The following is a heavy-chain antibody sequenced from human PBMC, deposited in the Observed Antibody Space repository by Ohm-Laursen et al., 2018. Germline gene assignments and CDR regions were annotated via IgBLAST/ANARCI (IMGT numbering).Heavy chain of an antibody. D-gene: IGHD2/OR15-2a*01. CDR2: ISGSGGST. J-gene: IGHJ6*02. V-gene: IGHV3-23*01. Sequence: SLRLSCTASGFTFSTYGMTWVRQAPGKGLEWVSAISGSGGSTYYADSVKGRFTISRDNSKNTLCLQMNSLRAEDTAVYYCAKDSGSIHHYYYYGMDVWGQGTTVTVSS. CDR3: AKDSGSIHHYYYYGMDV. CDR1: GFTFSTYG.